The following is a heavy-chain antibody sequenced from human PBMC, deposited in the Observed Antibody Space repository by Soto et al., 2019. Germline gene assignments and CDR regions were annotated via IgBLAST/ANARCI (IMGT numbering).Heavy chain of an antibody. J-gene: IGHJ6*02. V-gene: IGHV5-51*03. CDR3: ARVGPVVAGYYYGMAV. CDR1: VYSFTSYW. Sequence: EVQLVQSGAEVKKPGESLKISCKGSVYSFTSYWIGWVRQMPGKGLEWMGIIYPGDSDTRYSPSFQGQVTISADKSISTAYLQWSSLTASDPAVYYCARVGPVVAGYYYGMAVLGQGNNVTLSS. CDR2: IYPGDSDT. D-gene: IGHD2-15*01.